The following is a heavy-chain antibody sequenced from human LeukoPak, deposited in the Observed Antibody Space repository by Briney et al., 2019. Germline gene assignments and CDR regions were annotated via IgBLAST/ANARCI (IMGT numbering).Heavy chain of an antibody. V-gene: IGHV1-18*01. CDR2: ISANNGNR. D-gene: IGHD1-7*01. CDR3: ARGANWNYGFDY. Sequence: ASVKVSCKASGGTFSSYAISWVRQAPGQGLEWMGWISANNGNRNYALKLQDRVSMTTDTSTSTAYMELRSLRSDDTAVYYCARGANWNYGFDYWGQGTLVTVSS. J-gene: IGHJ4*02. CDR1: GGTFSSYA.